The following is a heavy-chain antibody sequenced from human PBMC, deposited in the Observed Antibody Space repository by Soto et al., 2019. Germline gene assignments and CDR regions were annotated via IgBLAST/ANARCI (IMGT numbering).Heavy chain of an antibody. CDR2: ISNDGSST. CDR3: ARDTYYYDSSDHFSADAFDI. D-gene: IGHD3-22*01. J-gene: IGHJ3*02. CDR1: GFTSSSYW. V-gene: IGHV3-74*01. Sequence: EVQLVESGGGLVQPGGSLRLSCAASGFTSSSYWIHWVRQAPGKGLVWVSRISNDGSSTNYADSVKGRFTISRDNAKNTVYLQMNSLRAHDTAVYHCARDTYYYDSSDHFSADAFDIWGQGTMVTVSS.